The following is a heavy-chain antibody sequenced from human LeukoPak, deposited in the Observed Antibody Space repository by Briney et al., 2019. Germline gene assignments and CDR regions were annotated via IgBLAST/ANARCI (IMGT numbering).Heavy chain of an antibody. J-gene: IGHJ4*02. V-gene: IGHV4-34*01. CDR1: GGSFSGYY. CDR2: INHSGST. CDR3: ARGRVYYYGSGRRDFDY. Sequence: SEPLSLTCAVYGGSFSGYYWSWIRQPPGKGLEWIGEINHSGSTNYNPSLKSRVTISVDTSKNQFSLKLSSVTAADTAVYYCARGRVYYYGSGRRDFDYWGQGTLVTVSS. D-gene: IGHD3-10*01.